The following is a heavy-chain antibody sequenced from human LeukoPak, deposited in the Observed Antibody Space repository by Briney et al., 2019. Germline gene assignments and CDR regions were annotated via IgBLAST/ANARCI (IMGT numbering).Heavy chain of an antibody. J-gene: IGHJ4*02. V-gene: IGHV1-69*04. Sequence: SVKVSCKASGGTFSSYAISWVRQAPGQGLEWMGRIIPILGIANYAQKFQGRVTITADKSTSTAYMELSSLRSEDTAVYYCARVGAIAAAGTNFFDYWGQGTLVTISS. CDR1: GGTFSSYA. CDR2: IIPILGIA. CDR3: ARVGAIAAAGTNFFDY. D-gene: IGHD6-13*01.